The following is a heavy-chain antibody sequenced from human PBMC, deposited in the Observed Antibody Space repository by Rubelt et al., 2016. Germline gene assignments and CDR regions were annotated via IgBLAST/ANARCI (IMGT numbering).Heavy chain of an antibody. CDR1: GGSISSGYY. D-gene: IGHD6-13*01. Sequence: QLQLQESGPGLVKPSETLSLTCTVSGGSISSGYYWGWIRQPPGKGLEWIGSIYYSGSTYYNPSLKSRVTIPVDTSKNQLSLKLSSVTAADTAAYYCARVPSYTSRLIDYWGRGTLVTVSS. V-gene: IGHV4-39*01. J-gene: IGHJ4*02. CDR2: IYYSGST. CDR3: ARVPSYTSRLIDY.